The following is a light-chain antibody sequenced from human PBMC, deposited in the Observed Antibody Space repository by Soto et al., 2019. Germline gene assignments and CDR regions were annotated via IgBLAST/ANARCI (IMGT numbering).Light chain of an antibody. CDR3: QQYNKWPLT. Sequence: ETVMTQSPATLYVSTGERATLSCRASQSVNSNLAWYQQKPGQAPRLLIYDASTRATGIPARFSGSGSGTEFTLTISSLQSEDFAVYYCQQYNKWPLTFGGGTKVDIK. CDR2: DAS. J-gene: IGKJ4*01. V-gene: IGKV3-15*01. CDR1: QSVNSN.